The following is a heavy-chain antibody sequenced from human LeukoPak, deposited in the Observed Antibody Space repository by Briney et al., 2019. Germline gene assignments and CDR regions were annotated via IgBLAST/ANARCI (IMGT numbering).Heavy chain of an antibody. CDR2: INPNGGTT. CDR1: GFSFSTYS. CDR3: ARDSGGGGTMMGAFDI. Sequence: GGSLRRSCAASGFSFSTYSMSWVRQAPGKGLEWVSVINPNGGTTDYADSVKGRFTISRDNSKNTLYLQMNSLRAEDTAVYYCARDSGGGGTMMGAFDIWGQGTMVTVSS. V-gene: IGHV3-23*01. J-gene: IGHJ3*02. D-gene: IGHD3-22*01.